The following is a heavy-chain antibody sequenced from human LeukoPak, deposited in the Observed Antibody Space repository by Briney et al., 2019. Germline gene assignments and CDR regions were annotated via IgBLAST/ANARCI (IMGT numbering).Heavy chain of an antibody. CDR1: GYTFTSFY. V-gene: IGHV1-46*01. J-gene: IGHJ4*02. Sequence: ASVKVSCKASGYTFTSFYIYWVRQAPGQGLEWMGIINPSGGSTNYAQKFQGRVTMTGDTSTSTVYMELSSLRSEDTAVYYCASQVVNGVDYWGQGTLVTVSS. CDR2: INPSGGST. CDR3: ASQVVNGVDY. D-gene: IGHD3-22*01.